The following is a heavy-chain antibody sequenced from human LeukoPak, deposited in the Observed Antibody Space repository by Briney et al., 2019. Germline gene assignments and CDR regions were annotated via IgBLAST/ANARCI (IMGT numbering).Heavy chain of an antibody. D-gene: IGHD3-10*01. CDR3: ARRADSGFGQLAFDY. Sequence: TSETLSLTCSVSGGSISGSSYYWGWIRQPPGKGLEWIGSIYYSRSTYYNPSLKSRVTISVDTSKNQFSLKLSSVTAADTAVYYCARRADSGFGQLAFDYWGQGTLVTVSS. J-gene: IGHJ4*02. CDR1: GGSISGSSYY. CDR2: IYYSRST. V-gene: IGHV4-39*01.